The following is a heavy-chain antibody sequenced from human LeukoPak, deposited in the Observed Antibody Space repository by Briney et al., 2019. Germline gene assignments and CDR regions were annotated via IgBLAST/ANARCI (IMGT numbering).Heavy chain of an antibody. CDR2: IYYSGTT. J-gene: IGHJ4*02. D-gene: IGHD1-26*01. CDR3: ARGEVGTTTYYFDY. V-gene: IGHV4-59*01. CDR1: GDSIGSYY. Sequence: PSETLSLTCTVSGDSIGSYYWSWIRQPPGKGLEWIGYIYYSGTTNYNPSLKSRVTISIDTSKNQFSLKLSSVTAADTAVYYCARGEVGTTTYYFDYWGQGTLVTVSS.